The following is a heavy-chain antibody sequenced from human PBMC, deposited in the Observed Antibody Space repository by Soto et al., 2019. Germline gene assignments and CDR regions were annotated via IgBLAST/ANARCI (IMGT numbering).Heavy chain of an antibody. CDR3: ARGFRDYIWGSYRYTSIDY. V-gene: IGHV4-59*08. D-gene: IGHD3-16*02. Sequence: QVQLQESGPGLVKPSETLSLTCTVSGGSISSYYWSWIRQPPGKGLEGIGYIYYSGSTNYNPSLKSRATISVDTSKNLFSLKVSSVTAADTAVYYCARGFRDYIWGSYRYTSIDYWGQGTLVTVSS. J-gene: IGHJ4*02. CDR2: IYYSGST. CDR1: GGSISSYY.